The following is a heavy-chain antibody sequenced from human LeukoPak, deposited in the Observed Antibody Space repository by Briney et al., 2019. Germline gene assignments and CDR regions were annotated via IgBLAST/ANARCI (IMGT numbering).Heavy chain of an antibody. D-gene: IGHD6-13*01. CDR2: IYYSGST. J-gene: IGHJ6*03. CDR3: ARVGDSSSWYGYYYYMDV. Sequence: PSETLSLTCTVSGGSISSYYWSWIRQPPGKGLEWIGYIYYSGSTNYNPSLKSRVTISVDTSKNQFSLKLSSVTAADTAVYYCARVGDSSSWYGYYYYMDVWDKGTTVTVSS. V-gene: IGHV4-59*01. CDR1: GGSISSYY.